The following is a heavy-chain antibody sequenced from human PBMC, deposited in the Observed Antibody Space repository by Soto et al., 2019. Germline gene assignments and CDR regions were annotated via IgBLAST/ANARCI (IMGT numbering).Heavy chain of an antibody. CDR2: INARSGGT. D-gene: IGHD5-12*01. V-gene: IGHV1-2*02. Sequence: ASVKVSCKASGFSFTGYYIHWLRQAPGQGLEWMGWINARSGGTEYAQKFQGRVTLTRDTSISTAYMTLSSLRSDDTAIYYCANDFTRPLDYWLDPWGQGTKVTVSS. CDR3: ANDFTRPLDYWLDP. CDR1: GFSFTGYY. J-gene: IGHJ5*02.